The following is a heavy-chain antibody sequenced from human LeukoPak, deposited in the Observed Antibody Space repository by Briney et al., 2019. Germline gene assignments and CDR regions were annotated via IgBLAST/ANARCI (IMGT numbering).Heavy chain of an antibody. J-gene: IGHJ6*03. CDR1: GYTFTSHF. Sequence: GASVKVSCKASGYTFTSHFMHWVRQAPGQGLEWMGIINPRGGSTSYTQKFQGRVTMTRDTSTSTVYMELSSLRSEDTAVYYCARRKYDFWSTRYYYMDVWGKGTTVTVSS. CDR2: INPRGGST. V-gene: IGHV1-46*01. CDR3: ARRKYDFWSTRYYYMDV. D-gene: IGHD3-3*01.